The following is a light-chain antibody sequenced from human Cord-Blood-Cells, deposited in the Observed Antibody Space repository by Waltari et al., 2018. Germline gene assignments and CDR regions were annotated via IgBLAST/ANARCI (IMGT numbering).Light chain of an antibody. Sequence: QSSLTQPPSASGSPLPSVTISCTLTSRYCGGDNYVPWYQQHPGKAPKLMIYEVSKRPSGVPDRFSGSKSGNTASLTVSGLQAEDEADYYCSSYAGSNNYVFGTGTKVTVL. CDR3: SSYAGSNNYV. J-gene: IGLJ1*01. CDR2: EVS. V-gene: IGLV2-8*01. CDR1: SRYCGGDNY.